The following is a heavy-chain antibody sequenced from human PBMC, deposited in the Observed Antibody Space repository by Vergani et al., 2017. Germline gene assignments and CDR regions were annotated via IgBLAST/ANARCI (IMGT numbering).Heavy chain of an antibody. CDR3: AILQGDYYDSSGYYFFNAFDI. D-gene: IGHD3-22*01. CDR1: GGSISSSSYY. V-gene: IGHV4-39*07. Sequence: QLQLQESGPGLVKPSETLSLTCTVSGGSISSSSYYWGWIRQPPGKGLEWIGSIYYSGSTYYNPSLKSRVIISVDTSKNQFSLKLSSVTAADTAVYYCAILQGDYYDSSGYYFFNAFDIWGQGTMVTVSS. CDR2: IYYSGST. J-gene: IGHJ3*02.